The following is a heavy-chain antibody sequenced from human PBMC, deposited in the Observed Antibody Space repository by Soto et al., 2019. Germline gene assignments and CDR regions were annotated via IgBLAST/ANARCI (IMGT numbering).Heavy chain of an antibody. CDR2: SYPGDSNT. D-gene: IGHD5-12*01. CDR3: ARHRASYSGYASMDV. J-gene: IGHJ6*02. V-gene: IGHV5-51*01. CDR1: GYRFTSYW. Sequence: GESLKISCQGSGYRFTSYWIAWVRQMPGKGLEWMGISYPGDSNTRNSPSFKGQVTMSFDNSISTAYLQCNNLKPSDISIYYFARHRASYSGYASMDVWGQGTTVTVSS.